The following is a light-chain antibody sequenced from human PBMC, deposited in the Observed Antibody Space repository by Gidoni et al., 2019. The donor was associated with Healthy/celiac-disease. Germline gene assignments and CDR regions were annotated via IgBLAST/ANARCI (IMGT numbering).Light chain of an antibody. Sequence: DLVMTLSLLSLPVTPGEPASISCRSSQSLLHSNGYNYLDWYLQKPGQSPQLLIYLGSNRASGVPDRFSGSGSGTDFTLKISRVEAEDVGVYYCMQALQTQVTFGGGTKVEIK. V-gene: IGKV2-28*01. CDR1: QSLLHSNGYNY. CDR3: MQALQTQVT. CDR2: LGS. J-gene: IGKJ4*01.